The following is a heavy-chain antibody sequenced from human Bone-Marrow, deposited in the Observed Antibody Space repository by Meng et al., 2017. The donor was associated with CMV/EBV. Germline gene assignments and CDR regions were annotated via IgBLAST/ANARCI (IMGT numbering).Heavy chain of an antibody. CDR3: TTVGWQLPLTPDY. V-gene: IGHV3-15*01. CDR1: GLTFSNAW. Sequence: SGLTFSNAWMSWVRQTPGKGLEWVGRIKSKIDGGTTDYAAPVKGRFTIPRDDSKSTLYLQMNSLETEDTAVYYCTTVGWQLPLTPDYWGQGTLVTVSS. J-gene: IGHJ4*02. CDR2: IKSKIDGGTT. D-gene: IGHD4-23*01.